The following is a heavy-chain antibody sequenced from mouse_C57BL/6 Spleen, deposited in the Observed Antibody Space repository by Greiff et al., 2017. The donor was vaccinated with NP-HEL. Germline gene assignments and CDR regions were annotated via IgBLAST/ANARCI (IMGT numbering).Heavy chain of an antibody. Sequence: EVKVVESGGGLVKPGGSLKLSCAASGFTFSDYGMHWVRQAPEKGLEWVAYISSGSSTIYYADKVKGRFTISRDNAKNTLFLQMTSLRSEDTAMYYCAKPNWYFDVWGTGTTVTVSS. CDR1: GFTFSDYG. CDR2: ISSGSSTI. CDR3: AKPNWYFDV. D-gene: IGHD2-2*01. V-gene: IGHV5-17*01. J-gene: IGHJ1*03.